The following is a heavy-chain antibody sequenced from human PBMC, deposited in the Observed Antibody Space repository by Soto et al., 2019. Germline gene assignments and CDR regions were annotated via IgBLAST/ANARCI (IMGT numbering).Heavy chain of an antibody. CDR2: INQDGSES. V-gene: IGHV3-7*01. CDR3: ARPASECSSPGCAN. CDR1: GLTFSNYW. Sequence: EVQLVDSGGGLVQPGGSLRLSCVVSGLTFSNYWMSLVRQAPGKGLEWVANINQDGSESYYVDSVKGRFTISRDNAKNSLYLQMTSLRAEDTAVYYCARPASECSSPGCANWGQGTLVTVSS. J-gene: IGHJ4*02. D-gene: IGHD2-2*01.